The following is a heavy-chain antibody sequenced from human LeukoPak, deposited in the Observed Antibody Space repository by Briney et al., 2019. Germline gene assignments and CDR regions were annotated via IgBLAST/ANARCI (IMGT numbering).Heavy chain of an antibody. CDR2: ISSSGSTI. J-gene: IGHJ6*02. CDR3: ARGADIVVVPAAVPPAPYYYYGMDV. CDR1: GFTFSDYY. D-gene: IGHD2-2*01. Sequence: KPGGSLRLSCAASGFTFSDYYMSWIRQAPGKGLEWVSYISSSGSTIYYADSVKGRFTISRDNAKNSLYLQMNSLRAEDTAVYYCARGADIVVVPAAVPPAPYYYYGMDVWGQGTTVTVSS. V-gene: IGHV3-11*04.